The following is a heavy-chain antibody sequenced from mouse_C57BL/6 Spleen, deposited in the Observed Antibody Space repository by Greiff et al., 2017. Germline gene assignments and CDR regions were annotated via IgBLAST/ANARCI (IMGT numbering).Heavy chain of an antibody. V-gene: IGHV1-64*01. CDR1: GYTFTSYW. CDR3: GPYYDRFAY. J-gene: IGHJ3*01. D-gene: IGHD2-4*01. CDR2: IHPNSGST. Sequence: QVPLQQPGAELVKPGASVTLSCKASGYTFTSYWMHWVKQRPGQGLEWIGMIHPNSGSTNYNEKFKSKATLTVDKSSSTAYMQLSSLTSEDSAVYYCGPYYDRFAYWGQGTLVTVSA.